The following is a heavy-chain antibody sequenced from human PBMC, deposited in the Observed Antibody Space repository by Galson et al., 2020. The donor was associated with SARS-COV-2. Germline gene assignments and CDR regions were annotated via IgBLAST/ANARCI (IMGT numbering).Heavy chain of an antibody. V-gene: IGHV3-30*04. CDR3: ARGGEWELPYYFDY. Sequence: GGSLRLSCAASGFTFSNYVMHWVRQAPGKGPEWVAVISSAGSNSFYADSLKGRFTISRDNSKSTLYLQMNSLRAEDTAVYYCARGGEWELPYYFDYWAREPWSPSPQ. D-gene: IGHD1-26*01. CDR2: ISSAGSNS. J-gene: IGHJ4*02. CDR1: GFTFSNYV.